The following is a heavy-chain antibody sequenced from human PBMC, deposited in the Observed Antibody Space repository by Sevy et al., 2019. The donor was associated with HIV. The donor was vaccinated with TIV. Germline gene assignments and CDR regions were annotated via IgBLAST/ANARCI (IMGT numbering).Heavy chain of an antibody. Sequence: GGSLRLSCAASGFTFDAHAMHWVRQSPGKGLEWVSGINWNSGILGYADSVKGRFTISRDNAKNSLYLQMNSLTTEDTALYFCARDLNSVHTADSYYYYYGLDVWGQGTTVTVSS. V-gene: IGHV3-9*01. CDR2: INWNSGIL. CDR1: GFTFDAHA. J-gene: IGHJ6*02. CDR3: ARDLNSVHTADSYYYYYGLDV. D-gene: IGHD4-4*01.